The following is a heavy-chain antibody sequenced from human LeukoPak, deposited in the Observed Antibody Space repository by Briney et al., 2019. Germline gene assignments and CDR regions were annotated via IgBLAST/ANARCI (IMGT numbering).Heavy chain of an antibody. D-gene: IGHD4-17*01. J-gene: IGHJ4*02. CDR3: ARKDTTDYYFDF. CDR1: GDSMTTYY. Sequence: SETLSLTCTVSGDSMTTYYWSWIRQPPGKGLEWIGYIYYSGGTNYNPSLKSRVTISIDTSEKQFSLNLNSVTAADTAVYYCARKDTTDYYFDFWGQGTLVTVSS. V-gene: IGHV4-59*13. CDR2: IYYSGGT.